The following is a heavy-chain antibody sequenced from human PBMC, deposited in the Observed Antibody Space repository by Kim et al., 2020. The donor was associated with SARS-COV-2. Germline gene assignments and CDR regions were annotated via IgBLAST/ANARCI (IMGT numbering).Heavy chain of an antibody. CDR3: ARAEDSRTFDY. D-gene: IGHD6-19*01. CDR2: T. Sequence: TSRCPSLKSRVTISSDTSNNQFSLKLTSVTAADTAVYYCARAEDSRTFDYWGQGALVVVSS. V-gene: IGHV4-59*01. J-gene: IGHJ4*02.